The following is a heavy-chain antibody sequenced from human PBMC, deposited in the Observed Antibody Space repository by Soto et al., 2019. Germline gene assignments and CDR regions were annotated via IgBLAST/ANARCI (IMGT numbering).Heavy chain of an antibody. CDR3: AREVADYYDDSNNSYNAFDL. J-gene: IGHJ3*01. Sequence: QVHLVQSGAEVKKPGASVKVSCNASGYTFTNYYIHWVRQAPGQGLEWMGMIHPRGYRTIYSQKFQGRVTMTTDTSTRTVYMDLSSLRSDDTAVYDCAREVADYYDDSNNSYNAFDLCGQGTMVTVSS. D-gene: IGHD3-22*01. CDR2: IHPRGYRT. V-gene: IGHV1-46*03. CDR1: GYTFTNYY.